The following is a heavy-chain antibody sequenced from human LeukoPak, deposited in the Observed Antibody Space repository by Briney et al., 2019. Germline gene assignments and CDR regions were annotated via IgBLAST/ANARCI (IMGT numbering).Heavy chain of an antibody. J-gene: IGHJ4*02. V-gene: IGHV1-46*01. CDR3: ARSMRGCSSTPCYEDY. CDR2: INPSGGST. Sequence: ASVKVSCKASGYTFTDYYIHWVRQAPGQGLEWMGMINPSGGSTSYAQKFQGRVTMTRDTSTSTVYMDLNSLRSEDTAVYFCARSMRGCSSTPCYEDYWGQGTLVTVSS. CDR1: GYTFTDYY. D-gene: IGHD2-2*01.